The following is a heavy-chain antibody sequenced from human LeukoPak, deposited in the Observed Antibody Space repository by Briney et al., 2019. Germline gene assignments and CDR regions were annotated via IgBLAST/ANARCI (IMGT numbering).Heavy chain of an antibody. D-gene: IGHD3-22*01. V-gene: IGHV4-59*01. J-gene: IGHJ5*02. CDR3: ARGRDYYDSSGYYNWFDP. Sequence: SQTLSLTCTVSGVSISSYYWSWIRQPPGKGLDWIGFIYYSGSTNYNPSLKSRVTISVDTSKNQFSLKLSSVTAADTAVYYCARGRDYYDSSGYYNWFDPWGQGTLVTVSS. CDR2: IYYSGST. CDR1: GVSISSYY.